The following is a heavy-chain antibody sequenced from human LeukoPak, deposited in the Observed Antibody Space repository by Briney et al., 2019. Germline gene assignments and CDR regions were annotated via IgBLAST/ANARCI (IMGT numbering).Heavy chain of an antibody. CDR2: ISGTGVTA. J-gene: IGHJ4*02. Sequence: GSLRLSCAASGFIFNNYAMSWVRQAPGKGLEWVSSISGTGVTAYYADSVKGQFAISRDNSKNTLYLQMSSLGAEDTALYYCAKDQRFGDLDDYRGQGTLVTVSS. CDR1: GFIFNNYA. V-gene: IGHV3-23*01. D-gene: IGHD3-10*01. CDR3: AKDQRFGDLDDY.